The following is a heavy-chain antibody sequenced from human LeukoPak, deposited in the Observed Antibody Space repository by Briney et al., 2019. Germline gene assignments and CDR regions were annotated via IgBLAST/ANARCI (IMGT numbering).Heavy chain of an antibody. D-gene: IGHD6-19*01. Sequence: SQTLSLTGAGYGGSVRGDDWSWLRQPPGKGQQGIGEINHSGSTNYHPSLKSRVTISVDTSKNQFSLKLSSVTAADTAVYYCARGRQWLALFDYWGQGTLVTVSS. CDR1: GGSVRGDD. CDR2: INHSGST. V-gene: IGHV4-34*01. J-gene: IGHJ4*02. CDR3: ARGRQWLALFDY.